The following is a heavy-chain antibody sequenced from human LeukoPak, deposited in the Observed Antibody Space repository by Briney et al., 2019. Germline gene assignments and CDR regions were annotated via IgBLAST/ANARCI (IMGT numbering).Heavy chain of an antibody. J-gene: IGHJ5*02. Sequence: ASVKVSCTASGYTFTSYYMHWVRQAPGQGLEWMGIINPSGGSTSYAQKLQGRVTMTTDTSTATAYMELGSLRSNDTAVYYCARGGNYFRFDPWGQGTLVTVSS. CDR2: INPSGGST. CDR1: GYTFTSYY. D-gene: IGHD1-26*01. V-gene: IGHV1-46*01. CDR3: ARGGNYFRFDP.